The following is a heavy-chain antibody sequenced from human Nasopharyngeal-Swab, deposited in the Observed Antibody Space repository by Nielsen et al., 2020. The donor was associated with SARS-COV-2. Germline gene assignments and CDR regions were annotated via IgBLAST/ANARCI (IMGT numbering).Heavy chain of an antibody. Sequence: WVRQAPGQGLEWMGWMNPSSGNTGYAQKFQGRVTMTRNTSISTAYMELSSLRSEDTAVYYCATEDSGYWGQGTLVTVSS. CDR2: MNPSSGNT. CDR3: ATEDSGY. D-gene: IGHD3-10*01. V-gene: IGHV1-8*01. J-gene: IGHJ4*02.